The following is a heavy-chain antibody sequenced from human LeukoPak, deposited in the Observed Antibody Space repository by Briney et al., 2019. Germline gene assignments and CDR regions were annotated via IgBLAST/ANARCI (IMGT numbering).Heavy chain of an antibody. D-gene: IGHD6-13*01. CDR2: ISYDGSSK. CDR1: RFTFSSYT. CDR3: ARESLGGSWFDY. V-gene: IGHV3-30*04. J-gene: IGHJ4*02. Sequence: AGGSLRLSCAASRFTFSSYTVHWVRQAPGKGLEWVAIISYDGSSKYYADSVKGRFTLSRDNSKNMLYLQMNSLRADDTAVYYCARESLGGSWFDYWGQGTLVTVSS.